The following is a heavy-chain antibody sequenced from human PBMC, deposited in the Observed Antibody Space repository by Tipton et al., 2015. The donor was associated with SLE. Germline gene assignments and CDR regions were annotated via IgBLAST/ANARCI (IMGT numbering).Heavy chain of an antibody. CDR2: VYRRGST. D-gene: IGHD2-21*02. V-gene: IGHV4-30-2*01. CDR3: ARGGLTYGYYYYMDV. J-gene: IGHJ6*03. Sequence: WSWIRQPPGKGLEWIGYVYRRGSTYYNPSLKSRVTISVDKSKNQFSLNLTSVTAADTAVYYCARGGLTYGYYYYMDVWGKGTTVTVSS.